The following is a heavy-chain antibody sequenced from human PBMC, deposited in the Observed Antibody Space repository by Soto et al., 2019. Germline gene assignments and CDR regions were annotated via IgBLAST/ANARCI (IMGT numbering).Heavy chain of an antibody. Sequence: SETLSLTCAVSGYSISSRNWWRWIRQPPGKGLEWIGYIYYSGTTYYNPSLKSRVTISVDRSKNQFSLKLSSVTAADTAVYYCARVPDYWGQGTLVTVSS. CDR3: ARVPDY. CDR2: IYYSGTT. V-gene: IGHV4-28*03. J-gene: IGHJ4*02. CDR1: GYSISSRNW.